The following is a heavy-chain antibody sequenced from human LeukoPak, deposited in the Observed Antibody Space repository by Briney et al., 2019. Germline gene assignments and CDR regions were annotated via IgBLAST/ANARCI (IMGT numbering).Heavy chain of an antibody. Sequence: PGGSLRLSCAASGFTFSRYSTHWVPHAPGKGLEWVSSISSSSSYIYYADSVKCRFTISRDNAKNSLYLQMNTLRAEDTAVYYCARAGAAALSYYYYMDVWGKGTTVTVSS. CDR2: ISSSSSYI. CDR1: GFTFSRYS. V-gene: IGHV3-21*01. D-gene: IGHD6-13*01. CDR3: ARAGAAALSYYYYMDV. J-gene: IGHJ6*03.